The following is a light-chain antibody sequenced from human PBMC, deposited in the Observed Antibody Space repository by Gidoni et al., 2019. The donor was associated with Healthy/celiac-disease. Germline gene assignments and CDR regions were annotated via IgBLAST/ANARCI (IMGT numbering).Light chain of an antibody. J-gene: IGKJ5*01. CDR2: DAS. Sequence: DIHMTQSPSSLSASVGDRVTITCQASQDISNYLNWYQQKPGKAPKLLIYDASNLETRVPSRFSGSGSGTDFTFTISSLQPEDIATYYCQQYDNLPPMITFGQGTRLEIK. V-gene: IGKV1-33*01. CDR1: QDISNY. CDR3: QQYDNLPPMIT.